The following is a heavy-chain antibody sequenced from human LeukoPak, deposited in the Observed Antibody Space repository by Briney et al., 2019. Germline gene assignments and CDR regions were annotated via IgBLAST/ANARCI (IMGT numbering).Heavy chain of an antibody. J-gene: IGHJ4*02. CDR2: IYHSGST. CDR3: ARAYY. CDR1: GYSISSGYY. Sequence: SETLSLTCTVSGYSISSGYYWGWIRQPPGKGLEWIGSIYHSGSTYYNPSLKSRVTISVDTSKNQFSLRLSSVTAADTAVYYCARAYYWGQGTLVTVSS. V-gene: IGHV4-38-2*02.